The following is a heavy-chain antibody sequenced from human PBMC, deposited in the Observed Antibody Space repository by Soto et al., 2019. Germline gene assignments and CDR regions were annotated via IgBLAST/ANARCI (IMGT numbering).Heavy chain of an antibody. D-gene: IGHD7-27*01. CDR1: GFTVSSNY. CDR2: IYSGGST. J-gene: IGHJ4*02. Sequence: GGSLRLSCAASGFTVSSNYMSWVRQAPGKGLEWVSVIYSGGSTYYADSVKGRFTISRDNSKNTLYLQMNSLRAEDTAVYYCARASSDDNWGSYYFDYWGQGTLVTVSS. CDR3: ARASSDDNWGSYYFDY. V-gene: IGHV3-66*02.